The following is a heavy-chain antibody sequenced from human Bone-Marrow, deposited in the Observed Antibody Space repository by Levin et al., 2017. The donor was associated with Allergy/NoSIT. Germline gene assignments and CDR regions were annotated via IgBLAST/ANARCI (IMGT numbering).Heavy chain of an antibody. CDR1: GFTFSSYS. Sequence: GGSLRLSCAASGFTFSSYSMNWVRQAPGKGLEWVSSISSSSSYIYYADSVKGRFTISRDNAKNSLYLQMNSLRAEDTAVYYCARGYCSGGSCHTGSHYYYYMDVWGKGTTVTVSS. V-gene: IGHV3-21*01. J-gene: IGHJ6*03. D-gene: IGHD2-15*01. CDR3: ARGYCSGGSCHTGSHYYYYMDV. CDR2: ISSSSSYI.